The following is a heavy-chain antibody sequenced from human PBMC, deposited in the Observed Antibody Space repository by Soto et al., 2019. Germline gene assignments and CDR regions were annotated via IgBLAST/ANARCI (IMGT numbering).Heavy chain of an antibody. Sequence: ASVKFSCEASVYTLTSYYMHWLRHAPGQGLEWMGIINPSGGSTSYAQKFQGRVTMTRDTSTSTVYMELSSLRSEDTAVYYCATHRGGSTRDEDYWGQGTLVTVSS. CDR3: ATHRGGSTRDEDY. J-gene: IGHJ4*02. CDR1: VYTLTSYY. V-gene: IGHV1-46*01. CDR2: INPSGGST. D-gene: IGHD1-26*01.